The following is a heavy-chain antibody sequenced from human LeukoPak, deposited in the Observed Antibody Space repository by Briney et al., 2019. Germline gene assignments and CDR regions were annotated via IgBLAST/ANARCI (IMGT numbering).Heavy chain of an antibody. CDR3: TRDRRARYNYVDL. D-gene: IGHD5-24*01. J-gene: IGHJ4*02. CDR2: ISYSGST. CDR1: GCSISPYY. Sequence: PSETLSLTCTVSGCSISPYYWSWIRQPPGKQLEWIGFISYSGSTDYNPSPKSRVNISVDTYQNQFSLKLKSLTPADTAMYYCTRDRRARYNYVDLWGQGTMVTVSS. V-gene: IGHV4-59*01.